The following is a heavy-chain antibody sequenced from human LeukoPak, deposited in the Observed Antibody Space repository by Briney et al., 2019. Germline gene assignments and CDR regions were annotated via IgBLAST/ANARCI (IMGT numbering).Heavy chain of an antibody. J-gene: IGHJ4*02. D-gene: IGHD3-3*02. V-gene: IGHV3-30*18. Sequence: GGSLRLSCAASGFTFSSYGMHWLRQAPGKGLEWVAVISYDGSNKYYADSRKGRFTISRDNSKNTLYLQMNSLRAEDTAVYYCAKEGGDTLAFYYFDYWGQGTLVTVSS. CDR1: GFTFSSYG. CDR3: AKEGGDTLAFYYFDY. CDR2: ISYDGSNK.